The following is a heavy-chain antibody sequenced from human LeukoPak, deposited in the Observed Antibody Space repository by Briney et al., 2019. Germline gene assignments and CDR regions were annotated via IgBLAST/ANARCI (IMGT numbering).Heavy chain of an antibody. Sequence: GGSLRLSCAASGFTFSSYSMNWVRQAPGKGLEWVSSISSSSSYIYYADSVEGRFTISRDNAKNSLYLQMNSLRAEDTAVYYCARDGGLTGYYRRPRMDYYFDYWGQGTLVTVSS. CDR3: ARDGGLTGYYRRPRMDYYFDY. V-gene: IGHV3-21*01. CDR2: ISSSSSYI. D-gene: IGHD3-9*01. CDR1: GFTFSSYS. J-gene: IGHJ4*02.